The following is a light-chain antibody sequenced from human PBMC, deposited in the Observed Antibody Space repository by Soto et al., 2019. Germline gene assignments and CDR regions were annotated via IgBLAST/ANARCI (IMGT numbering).Light chain of an antibody. CDR1: QTVSRH. CDR2: DIS. Sequence: EIVLTQSQATLSWAPGERATFSCWACQTVSRHLAWYHQKPGQPPRLLIYDISYRDTGIPARFSGSGSGTGFTLPSSSLEPEDSGVYYCQQRNWPRITFGQGTKLEIK. J-gene: IGKJ2*01. CDR3: QQRNWPRIT. V-gene: IGKV3-11*01.